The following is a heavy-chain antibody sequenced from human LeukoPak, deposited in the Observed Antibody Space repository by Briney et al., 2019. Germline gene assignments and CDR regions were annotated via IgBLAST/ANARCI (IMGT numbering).Heavy chain of an antibody. Sequence: GASVKVSCKASGYTFTNYGISWVRQAPGQGLEWMGWISAYNGNTNYAHQLQGRVTMTTDASTRTAYMELRSLRSDDTAVFYCARHQGGRGVYWFDFGGQGPLATVS. J-gene: IGHJ4*02. V-gene: IGHV1-18*01. CDR2: ISAYNGNT. CDR3: ARHQGGRGVYWFDF. D-gene: IGHD3-16*01. CDR1: GYTFTNYG.